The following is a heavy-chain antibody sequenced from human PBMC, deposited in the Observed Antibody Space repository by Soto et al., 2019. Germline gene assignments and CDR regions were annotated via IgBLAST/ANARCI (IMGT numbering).Heavy chain of an antibody. CDR1: GFTFDDFA. D-gene: IGHD2-15*01. V-gene: IGHV3-9*01. CDR3: TTGVAAAFCGGGRCYFDY. CDR2: ITWNSNVI. Sequence: EVQLVESGGGLVQPGRSLRLSCAASGFTFDDFAMHWVRRVPGKGLEWVSSITWNSNVIGYADSVKGRFTISRDNAKSSLTLQMNSLRPADTSCYYSTTGVAAAFCGGGRCYFDYWGQGTLVTVSS. J-gene: IGHJ4*02.